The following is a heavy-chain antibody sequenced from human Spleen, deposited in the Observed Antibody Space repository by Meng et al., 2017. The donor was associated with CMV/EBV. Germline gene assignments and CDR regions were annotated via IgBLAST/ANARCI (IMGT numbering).Heavy chain of an antibody. CDR2: ITPVVGIT. CDR1: GYNFRTYN. V-gene: IGHV1-69*02. J-gene: IGHJ5*02. Sequence: SVKVSCKTSGYNFRTYNIAWVRQAPGQGLEWMGKITPVVGITNYAQRFQGRVTFIADKSTSTHYMELSRLTSGDTAVYYCARGGDWFDPWGQGTLVTVSS. D-gene: IGHD3-16*01. CDR3: ARGGDWFDP.